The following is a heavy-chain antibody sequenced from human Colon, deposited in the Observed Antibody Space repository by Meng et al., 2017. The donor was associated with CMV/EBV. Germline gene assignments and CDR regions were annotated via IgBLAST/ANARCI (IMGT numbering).Heavy chain of an antibody. CDR3: ARVRDLYGSDGMDV. CDR1: GFTFSSYW. D-gene: IGHD5-24*01. Sequence: GGSLRLSCAASGFTFSSYWMSWVRQAPGKGLEWVANIKQDGSEKYYVDSVKGRFTISRDNAKNSLYLQINSLRVEDTAVYYCARVRDLYGSDGMDVWGQGTTVTVSS. CDR2: IKQDGSEK. V-gene: IGHV3-7*01. J-gene: IGHJ6*02.